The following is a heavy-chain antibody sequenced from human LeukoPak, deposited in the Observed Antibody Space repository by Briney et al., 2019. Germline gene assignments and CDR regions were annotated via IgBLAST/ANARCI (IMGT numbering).Heavy chain of an antibody. J-gene: IGHJ3*02. CDR1: GWPFCGYY. Sequence: SETLSLTCAVSGWPFCGYYWSWIRQPPGKGLEWIGEINHSGSTNYNPSLKSRVTISVDTSKDHLSMRLSSVTDADTAMYYCARHRGRQRNSIAHEDAFDIWGQGTMVTVSS. V-gene: IGHV4-34*01. D-gene: IGHD3-3*02. CDR2: INHSGST. CDR3: ARHRGRQRNSIAHEDAFDI.